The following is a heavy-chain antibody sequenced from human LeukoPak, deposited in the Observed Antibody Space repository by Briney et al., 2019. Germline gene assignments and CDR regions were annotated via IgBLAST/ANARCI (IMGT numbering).Heavy chain of an antibody. V-gene: IGHV1-69*05. CDR3: ASSRNIVVVTHPVSMDV. CDR1: GGTFSSYA. J-gene: IGHJ6*03. Sequence: SVKVSCKASGGTFSSYAISWVRQAPGQGLEWMGGIIPIFGTANYAQKFQGRVTITTDESTSTAYMELSSLRSEDSAVYYRASSRNIVVVTHPVSMDVCGKGTTVTVSS. D-gene: IGHD2-21*02. CDR2: IIPIFGTA.